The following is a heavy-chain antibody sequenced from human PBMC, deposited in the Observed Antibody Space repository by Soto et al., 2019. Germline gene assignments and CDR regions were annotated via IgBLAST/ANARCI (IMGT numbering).Heavy chain of an antibody. CDR2: ISYDGSNK. J-gene: IGHJ4*02. V-gene: IGHV3-30-3*01. CDR3: AGDRRSIGYFGIFDY. Sequence: GGSLRLSCAASGFTFSSYAMHWVRQAPGKGLEWVAVISYDGSNKYYADSVKGRFTISRDNSKNTLYLQMNSLRAEDTAVYYCAGDRRSIGYFGIFDYWGQGTLVTVSS. CDR1: GFTFSSYA. D-gene: IGHD3-22*01.